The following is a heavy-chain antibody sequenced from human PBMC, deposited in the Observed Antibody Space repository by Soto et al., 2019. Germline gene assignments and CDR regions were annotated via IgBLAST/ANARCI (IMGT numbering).Heavy chain of an antibody. V-gene: IGHV3-30-3*01. J-gene: IGHJ2*01. CDR1: GFTFSSYA. CDR3: ARASSGYYPEDWYFDL. D-gene: IGHD3-22*01. CDR2: ISYDGSNK. Sequence: QVQLVESGGGVVQPGRSLRLSCAASGFTFSSYAMHWVRQAPGKGLEWVAVISYDGSNKYYADSVKGRFTISRDNSKNTLYLQMNSLRAEDTAVYYCARASSGYYPEDWYFDLWGRGTLVTVSS.